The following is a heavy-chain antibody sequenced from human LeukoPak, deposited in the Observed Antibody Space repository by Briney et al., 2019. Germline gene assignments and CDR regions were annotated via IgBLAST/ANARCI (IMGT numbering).Heavy chain of an antibody. J-gene: IGHJ4*02. Sequence: GGSLRLSCAASGFTFTNYDIHWVRQATGKGLEWVAAISTTGDTHYIASVKGRFILSREDGKNSVNLHMNSLRAGDTAVYYCARSHYSDDYVLDYWGQGTLAIVSS. V-gene: IGHV3-13*04. CDR2: ISTTGDT. CDR3: ARSHYSDDYVLDY. D-gene: IGHD3-16*01. CDR1: GFTFTNYD.